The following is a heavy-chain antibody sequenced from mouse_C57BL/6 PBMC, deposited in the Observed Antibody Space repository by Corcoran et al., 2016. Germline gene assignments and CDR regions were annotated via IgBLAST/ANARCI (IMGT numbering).Heavy chain of an antibody. V-gene: IGHV9-3*01. D-gene: IGHD1-1*01. CDR3: VWITTVVAFDY. CDR1: GYTFTTYG. Sequence: QIQLVQSGPELKKPGETVKISCKASGYTFTTYGMSWVKQAPGKGLKWMGWINTYSGVPTYADDFKGRFAFSLETSASTAYLQINNLKNEDKATYFCVWITTVVAFDYWGQGTTLTVSS. CDR2: INTYSGVP. J-gene: IGHJ2*01.